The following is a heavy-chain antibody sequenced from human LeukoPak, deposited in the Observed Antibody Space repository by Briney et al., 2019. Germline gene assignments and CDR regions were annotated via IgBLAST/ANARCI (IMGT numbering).Heavy chain of an antibody. CDR2: ISAYNGNT. CDR3: ARVFLGYDILTGYYMAHFDY. D-gene: IGHD3-9*01. V-gene: IGHV1-18*01. J-gene: IGHJ4*02. CDR1: GYTFTSYG. Sequence: ASVKVSCKASGYTFTSYGISWVRQAPGQGLEWMGWISAYNGNTNYAQKLQGRVTMTTDTSTSPAYSELRSLRSDETAVYYCARVFLGYDILTGYYMAHFDYWGQGTLVTVSS.